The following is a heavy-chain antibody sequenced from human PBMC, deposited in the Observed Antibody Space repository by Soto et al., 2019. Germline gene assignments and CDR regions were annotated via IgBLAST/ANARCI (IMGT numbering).Heavy chain of an antibody. Sequence: GGSLRLSCAASGFTFSNAWMSWVRLAPGKGLEWVGRIKSKTDGGTTDYAAPVKGRFTISRDDSKNTLYLQMNSLKTEDTAVYYCTTDHIAAAGDYWGQGTLVTVSS. CDR3: TTDHIAAAGDY. CDR1: GFTFSNAW. D-gene: IGHD6-13*01. CDR2: IKSKTDGGTT. V-gene: IGHV3-15*01. J-gene: IGHJ4*02.